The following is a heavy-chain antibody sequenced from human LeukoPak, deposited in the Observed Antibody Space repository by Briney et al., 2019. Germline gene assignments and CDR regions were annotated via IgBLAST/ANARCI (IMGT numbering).Heavy chain of an antibody. Sequence: GGSLRLSCAASGFTFDDYGMNWVRQAPEKGLEWVSGINWNGDNTHYADSVKGRFTISRDNAKNSLYLQMNSLRAEDTALYYCARGSTYYDILTGYHYYFDYWGQGALVTVSS. J-gene: IGHJ4*02. V-gene: IGHV3-20*04. D-gene: IGHD3-9*01. CDR1: GFTFDDYG. CDR3: ARGSTYYDILTGYHYYFDY. CDR2: INWNGDNT.